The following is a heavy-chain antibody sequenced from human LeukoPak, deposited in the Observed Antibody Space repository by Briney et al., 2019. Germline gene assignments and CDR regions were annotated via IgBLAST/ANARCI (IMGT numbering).Heavy chain of an antibody. CDR2: GSESGGT. D-gene: IGHD6-19*01. CDR1: GGSLNGHY. J-gene: IGHJ4*02. CDR3: ARAREAQWLVPGYFDY. Sequence: SETLSLTCAVYGGSLNGHYWSWIRQPPGKGLEWIGEGSESGGTKFNPSLKSRVTISADTSKNQFSLKLSSVTAADTAVYYCARAREAQWLVPGYFDYWGQGTLVTVSS. V-gene: IGHV4-34*01.